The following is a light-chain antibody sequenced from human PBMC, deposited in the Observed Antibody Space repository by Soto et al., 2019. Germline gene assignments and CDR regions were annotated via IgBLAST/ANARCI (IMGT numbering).Light chain of an antibody. J-gene: IGKJ5*01. CDR1: QDISSW. CDR2: AAS. CDR3: QQASSFPPT. V-gene: IGKV1-12*01. Sequence: DIQMTQSPSSVSASVGDRVTITCRASQDISSWLAWYQQKPGKAPKIMIYAASSLQGGVASRFSVSGSGTEFTLTISSLQPEDFATYYCQQASSFPPTFGQGARLDIK.